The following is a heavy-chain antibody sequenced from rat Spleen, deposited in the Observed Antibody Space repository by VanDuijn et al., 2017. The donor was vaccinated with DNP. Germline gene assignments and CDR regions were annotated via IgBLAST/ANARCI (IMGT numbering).Heavy chain of an antibody. CDR2: VTNAGST. V-gene: IGHV3-3*01. Sequence: EVQLQESGPGLVKPSQSLSLTCSVTGYSITSNYWGWIRKFPGNKLEWMGYVTNAGSTDYNPSLKSRISITTDTSKNQFFLQVNSVTPEDTATYYCAIQLGVFDYWDQGVMVTVSS. CDR1: GYSITSNY. J-gene: IGHJ2*01. CDR3: AIQLGVFDY. D-gene: IGHD5-1*01.